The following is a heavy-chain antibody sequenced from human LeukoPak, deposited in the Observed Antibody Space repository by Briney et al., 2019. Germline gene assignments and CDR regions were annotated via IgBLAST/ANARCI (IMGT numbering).Heavy chain of an antibody. D-gene: IGHD5-24*01. J-gene: IGHJ4*02. V-gene: IGHV3-66*02. CDR2: IYSIGST. CDR1: GFTVSNNH. CDR3: AGTTDGHNFNDY. Sequence: GGSLRLSCAVSGFTVSNNHIRCVRQAPGKGLEWVSVIYSIGSTYYADSVKGRFTISRDNSKNTVHLQMNSLRSEDTAVYYCAGTTDGHNFNDYWGQGTLVTVSS.